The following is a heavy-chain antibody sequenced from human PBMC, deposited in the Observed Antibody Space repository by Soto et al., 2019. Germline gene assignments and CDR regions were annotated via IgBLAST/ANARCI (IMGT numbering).Heavy chain of an antibody. CDR1: GFTFTRYS. D-gene: IGHD3-10*01. CDR3: ARESGGITSPVDY. Sequence: EVQLVESGGGLVKPGGSLRLSCAASGFTFTRYSMNWVRQAPGKGLEWVSAISSTTNYIYYGDSMKGRFTISRDKAKNSMYLEMNRLRVEDTAVYYCARESGGITSPVDYWGQGTLVTVSS. J-gene: IGHJ4*02. V-gene: IGHV3-21*06. CDR2: ISSTTNYI.